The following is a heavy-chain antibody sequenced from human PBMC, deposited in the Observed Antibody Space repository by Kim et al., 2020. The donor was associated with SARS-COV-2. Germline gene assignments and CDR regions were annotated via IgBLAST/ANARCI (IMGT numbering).Heavy chain of an antibody. V-gene: IGHV1-69*13. D-gene: IGHD6-13*01. CDR2: IIPIFGTA. J-gene: IGHJ4*02. CDR3: ARGAAAGSFRGYFDY. Sequence: SVKVSCKASGGTFSSYAISWVRQAPGQGLEWMGGIIPIFGTANYAQKFQGRVTITADESTSTAYMELSSLRSEDTAVYYCARGAAAGSFRGYFDYWGQGTLVTVSS. CDR1: GGTFSSYA.